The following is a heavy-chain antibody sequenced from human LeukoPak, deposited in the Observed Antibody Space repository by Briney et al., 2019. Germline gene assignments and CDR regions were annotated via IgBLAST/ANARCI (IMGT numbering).Heavy chain of an antibody. V-gene: IGHV3-23*01. J-gene: IGHJ4*02. Sequence: PGGSLRLSCAASGFTFSSYTMSWVRQAPGKGLEWVSAISGSGGRTYYADSVKGRFTISRDNSKNTLYLQMNSLRAEDTAVYYCAKDLGIAVAGTKFDYWGQGTLVTVSS. CDR1: GFTFSSYT. D-gene: IGHD6-19*01. CDR2: ISGSGGRT. CDR3: AKDLGIAVAGTKFDY.